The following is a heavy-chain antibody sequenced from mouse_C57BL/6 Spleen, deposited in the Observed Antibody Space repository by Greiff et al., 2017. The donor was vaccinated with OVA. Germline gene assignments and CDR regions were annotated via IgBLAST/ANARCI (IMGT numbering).Heavy chain of an antibody. Sequence: VQLQQSGPELVKPGASVKISCKASGYSFTDYNMNWVKQSNGKSLEWIGVINPNYGTSSYNQKFKGKATLTVDQSSSKAYMQPTSLTSEGSAVYYCAMKILDSPVAIDNWGQGTSVTVSS. CDR2: INPNYGTS. V-gene: IGHV1-39*01. CDR1: GYSFTDYN. J-gene: IGHJ4*01. D-gene: IGHD2-12*01. CDR3: AMKILDSPVAIDN.